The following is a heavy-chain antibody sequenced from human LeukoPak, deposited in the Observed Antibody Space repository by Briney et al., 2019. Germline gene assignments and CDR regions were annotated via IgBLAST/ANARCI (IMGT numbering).Heavy chain of an antibody. CDR1: GGSISSYY. J-gene: IGHJ4*02. CDR2: IYYSGST. CDR3: ARYYDSSGYYLDY. V-gene: IGHV4-59*01. Sequence: PSETLSLTCTVSGGSISSYYWSWIRQPPGKGLEWIGYIYYSGSTNYNPSLKSRVTISVDTSKNQFSLKLSSVTAADTAVYYCARYYDSSGYYLDYWGQGTLVTVSS. D-gene: IGHD3-22*01.